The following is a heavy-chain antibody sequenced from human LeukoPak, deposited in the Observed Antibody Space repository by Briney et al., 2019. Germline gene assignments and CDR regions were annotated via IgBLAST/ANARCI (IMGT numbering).Heavy chain of an antibody. CDR2: ISAYNGNT. J-gene: IGHJ4*02. V-gene: IGHV1-18*01. CDR1: GYTFTSYG. D-gene: IGHD5-18*01. Sequence: ASVKVSCKASGYTFTSYGISWVRQAPGQGLEWMGWISAYNGNTNYAQKLQGRVTMTTDTSTSTVYMELRSLRSDDTAVYYCARVAYSYGPFDYWGQGTLVTVSS. CDR3: ARVAYSYGPFDY.